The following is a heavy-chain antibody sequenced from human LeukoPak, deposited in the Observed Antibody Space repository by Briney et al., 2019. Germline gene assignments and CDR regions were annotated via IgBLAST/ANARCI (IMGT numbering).Heavy chain of an antibody. J-gene: IGHJ4*02. CDR3: ARGSCTNGVCYKIFDY. V-gene: IGHV1-69*13. CDR1: GGTFSSYA. CDR2: IIPIFGTA. Sequence: SVKVSCKASGGTFSSYAISWVRQAPGQGLEWMGGIIPIFGTANYAQKFQGRVTTTADQATSTAYMELSSLRSEDTAVYYCARGSCTNGVCYKIFDYWGQGTLVTVSS. D-gene: IGHD2-8*01.